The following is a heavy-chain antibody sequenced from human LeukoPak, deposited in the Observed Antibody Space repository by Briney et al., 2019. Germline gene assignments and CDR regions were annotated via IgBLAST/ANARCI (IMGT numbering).Heavy chain of an antibody. CDR2: INHSGST. Sequence: PSETLSLTCAVYGGSFSGYYWSWIRQPPGKGLEWIGEINHSGSTNYNPSLKSRVTISVDTSKNQFSLKLSSVTAADTAVYYCARIPYRVYADLWGQGTLVTVSS. D-gene: IGHD2-8*01. J-gene: IGHJ5*02. V-gene: IGHV4-34*01. CDR1: GGSFSGYY. CDR3: ARIPYRVYADL.